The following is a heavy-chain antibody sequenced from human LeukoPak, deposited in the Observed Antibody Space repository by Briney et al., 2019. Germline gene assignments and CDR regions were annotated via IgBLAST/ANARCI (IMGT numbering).Heavy chain of an antibody. Sequence: PSETLSLTCTVSGGSISSDYWSWIRQPPGKGLEWIAYIYYSGSTKYSPSLKSRVTISVDTSKNQFSLKLSSVTAADTAVYYCARRNSSGWYRGDDAFDIWGQGTMVTVSS. CDR1: GGSISSDY. CDR3: ARRNSSGWYRGDDAFDI. V-gene: IGHV4-59*01. J-gene: IGHJ3*02. CDR2: IYYSGST. D-gene: IGHD6-19*01.